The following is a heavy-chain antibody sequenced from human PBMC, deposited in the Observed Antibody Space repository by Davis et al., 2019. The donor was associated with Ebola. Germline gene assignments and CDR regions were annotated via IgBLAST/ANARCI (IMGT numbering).Heavy chain of an antibody. CDR3: AKVDYGDY. V-gene: IGHV3-33*06. Sequence: PGGSLRLSCAASGFTFSSYGMHWVRQAPGKGPEWVAVIWYDGSNKYYADSVKGRFTISRDNSKNTLYLQMDSLRAEDTAIYFCAKVDYGDYWGQGTLATVSS. D-gene: IGHD3-16*01. CDR1: GFTFSSYG. J-gene: IGHJ4*02. CDR2: IWYDGSNK.